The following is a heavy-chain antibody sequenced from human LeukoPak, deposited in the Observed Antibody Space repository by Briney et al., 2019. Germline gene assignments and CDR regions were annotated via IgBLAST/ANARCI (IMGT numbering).Heavy chain of an antibody. J-gene: IGHJ4*02. CDR2: IYYSGST. CDR1: GGSISSGGYY. D-gene: IGHD3-10*01. Sequence: SQTLSLTCTVSGGSISSGGYYWSWIRQHPGKGLEWIGYIYYSGSTYYNPSLKSRVTISVDTSKNQFSLKLSSVTAADTAVYYCARVRDVALWFGVLLGPEQGYFDYWGQGTLVTVSS. CDR3: ARVRDVALWFGVLLGPEQGYFDY. V-gene: IGHV4-31*03.